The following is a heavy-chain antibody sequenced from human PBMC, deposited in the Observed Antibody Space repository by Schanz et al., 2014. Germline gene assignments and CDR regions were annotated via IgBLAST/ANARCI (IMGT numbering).Heavy chain of an antibody. D-gene: IGHD2-8*02. V-gene: IGHV3-30*02. Sequence: VRLVESGGGLVEPGGSLRLSCSGSGFTFSAYGMHWVRQAPGKGLEWVAFIRYDGSNKYYADSVKGRFTISRDNSKNSLYLQLNSLTAEDTAVYHCARDSRYCTGVDCKGDAFDLWGQGTLVTVSS. CDR3: ARDSRYCTGVDCKGDAFDL. J-gene: IGHJ3*01. CDR2: IRYDGSNK. CDR1: GFTFSAYG.